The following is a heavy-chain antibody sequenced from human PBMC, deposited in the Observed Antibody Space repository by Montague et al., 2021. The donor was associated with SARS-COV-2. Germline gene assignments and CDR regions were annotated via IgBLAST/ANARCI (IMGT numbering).Heavy chain of an antibody. D-gene: IGHD5-18*01. CDR3: ARREYSYGWGD. CDR2: VDYSGNT. CDR1: GGPISGSSDY. J-gene: IGHJ4*02. Sequence: SETLSLPCTVTGGPISGSSDYWGWIRQSPGKGLEWIASVDYSGNTYYSPSLKSRLTISVDTSKNQFSLKLNSVTAADTALYYCARREYSYGWGDWGQGTLVTVSA. V-gene: IGHV4-39*01.